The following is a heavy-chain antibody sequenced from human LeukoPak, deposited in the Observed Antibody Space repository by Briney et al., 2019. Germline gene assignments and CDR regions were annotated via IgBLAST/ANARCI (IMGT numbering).Heavy chain of an antibody. V-gene: IGHV1-2*02. CDR3: ARGGAFCSITTCHEFDH. J-gene: IGHJ4*02. Sequence: ASVKVSCKASGYTFTGYYIHWVRQVPGQGLEWTGWTNPSTGGTKSAQQFEGRVTMTRDTSNTTGYLELRSLRLDDTATYYCARGGAFCSITTCHEFDHWGQGTLVIVSS. D-gene: IGHD2-2*01. CDR2: TNPSTGGT. CDR1: GYTFTGYY.